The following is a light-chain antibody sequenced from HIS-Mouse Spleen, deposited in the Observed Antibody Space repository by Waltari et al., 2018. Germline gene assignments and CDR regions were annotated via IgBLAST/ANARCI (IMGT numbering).Light chain of an antibody. CDR3: QVWDSSTAV. Sequence: SYSLTPPPSVSVALGQTVMLTCGGNNIGLTNAHGYQQKPGQVPVLVIYRDSNRPSGIPERFSGSNSGNTATLTISRAQAGDEADYYCQVWDSSTAVFGGGTKLTVL. CDR1: NIGLTN. J-gene: IGLJ3*02. V-gene: IGLV3-9*01. CDR2: RDS.